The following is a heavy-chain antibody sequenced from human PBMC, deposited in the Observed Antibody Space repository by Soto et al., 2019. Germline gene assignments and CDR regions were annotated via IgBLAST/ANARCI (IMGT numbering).Heavy chain of an antibody. D-gene: IGHD3-22*01. V-gene: IGHV1-24*01. CDR1: GYTPTELS. CDR2: FDPEDGET. CDR3: AKFNYDSSGYYYPYNWFDP. J-gene: IGHJ5*02. Sequence: GASVKVSCKVSGYTPTELSMHWLRQAPGKGLEWMGGFDPEDGETIYAQKFQGRVTMTEDTSTDTAYMELSSLRSEDTAVYYCAKFNYDSSGYYYPYNWFDPWGQGTLVTVSS.